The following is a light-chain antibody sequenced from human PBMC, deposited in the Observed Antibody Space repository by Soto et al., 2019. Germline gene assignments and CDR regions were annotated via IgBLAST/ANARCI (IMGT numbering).Light chain of an antibody. CDR2: GAS. Sequence: EIVLTQSPGTLSLSPGERATLSCRASQSVSNNYLAWYQQKPGQAPRLLIYGASNRATGIPDRFSGSGSGTDFTLTISRLEPEDFGVYYCQQYNKWPITFGQGTRLEIK. J-gene: IGKJ5*01. CDR1: QSVSNNY. V-gene: IGKV3-20*01. CDR3: QQYNKWPIT.